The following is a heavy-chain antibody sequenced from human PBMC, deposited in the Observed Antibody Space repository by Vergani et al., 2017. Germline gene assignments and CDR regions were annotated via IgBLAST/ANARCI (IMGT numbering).Heavy chain of an antibody. Sequence: EVQLVESGGGLVQPGGSLKLSCAASGFTFSGSAMHWVRQAPGKGLEWVGRIRSKANSYATAYAASVKGRFTISRDDSKNTAYLQMNSLKTEDTAVYYCARVHVARTYYYDSSGYFSGLTPPDYWGQGTLVTVSS. V-gene: IGHV3-73*01. J-gene: IGHJ4*02. CDR1: GFTFSGSA. CDR3: ARVHVARTYYYDSSGYFSGLTPPDY. CDR2: IRSKANSYAT. D-gene: IGHD3-22*01.